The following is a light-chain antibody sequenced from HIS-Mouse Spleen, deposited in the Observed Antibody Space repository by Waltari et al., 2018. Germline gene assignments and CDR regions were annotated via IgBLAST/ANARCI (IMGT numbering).Light chain of an antibody. J-gene: IGLJ2*01. V-gene: IGLV2-11*01. CDR1: SSDVGGYNY. CDR3: MQALQTLT. CDR2: DVS. Sequence: QSALTQPRSVSGSPGQSVTISCTGTSSDVGGYNYVSWYQQHPGKAPKLMIYDVSKRPSGVPDRFSGSKSGNTASLTISGLQAEDVGVYYCMQALQTLTFGGGTK.